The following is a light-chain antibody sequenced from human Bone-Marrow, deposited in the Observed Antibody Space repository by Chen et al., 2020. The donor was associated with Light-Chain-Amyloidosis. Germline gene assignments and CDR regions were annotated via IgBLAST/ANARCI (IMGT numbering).Light chain of an antibody. Sequence: SYLLTQPSSVSVAPGQTATIACGGNNIGSTSVHWYQQTPGQAPLLVVYDDIDRPSGIPERLSGSNSGNTATLTISRVEAGDEADYYCQVWDRSSDRPVFGGGTKLTVL. V-gene: IGLV3-21*02. CDR2: DDI. J-gene: IGLJ3*02. CDR1: NIGSTS. CDR3: QVWDRSSDRPV.